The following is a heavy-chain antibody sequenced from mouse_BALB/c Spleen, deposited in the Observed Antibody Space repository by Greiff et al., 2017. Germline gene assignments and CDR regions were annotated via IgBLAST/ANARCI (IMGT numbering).Heavy chain of an antibody. J-gene: IGHJ4*01. D-gene: IGHD2-4*01. V-gene: IGHV5-12-1*01. CDR3: ARQRYDYDDYAMDY. CDR1: GFAFSSYD. Sequence: EVKLVESGGGLVKPGGSLKLSCAASGFAFSSYDMSWVRQTPEKRLEWVAYISSGGGSTYYPDTVKGRFTISRDNAKNTLYLQMSSLKSEDTAMYYCARQRYDYDDYAMDYWGQGTSVTVSS. CDR2: ISSGGGST.